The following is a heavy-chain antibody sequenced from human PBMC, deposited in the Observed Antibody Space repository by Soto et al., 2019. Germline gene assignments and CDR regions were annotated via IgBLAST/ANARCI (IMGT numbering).Heavy chain of an antibody. CDR1: GFTLSGYA. J-gene: IGHJ6*03. D-gene: IGHD6-6*01. Sequence: PGWCLRLSCAASGFTLSGYAMDWVRQAPGKGLEYVSGISSNGVGTYYANSVQGRFTISRDNSKNTVYLQMGSLRPEDMAVYYCARRARPDFYYMDVWGKGTTVTVSS. CDR3: ARRARPDFYYMDV. CDR2: ISSNGVGT. V-gene: IGHV3-64*01.